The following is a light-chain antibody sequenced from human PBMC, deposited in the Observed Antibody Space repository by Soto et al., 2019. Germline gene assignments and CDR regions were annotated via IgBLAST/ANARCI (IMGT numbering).Light chain of an antibody. CDR1: KLGDKY. V-gene: IGLV3-1*01. J-gene: IGLJ2*01. CDR3: QAWGSYTVV. Sequence: SYELTQPPSVSVFPGQTASITCSGDKLGDKYACWYQQKPGQSPVLVIYQDSKRPSGIPERFSGSNSGNTATLTISGTQAMDEADYYCQAWGSYTVVFGGGTKVTVL. CDR2: QDS.